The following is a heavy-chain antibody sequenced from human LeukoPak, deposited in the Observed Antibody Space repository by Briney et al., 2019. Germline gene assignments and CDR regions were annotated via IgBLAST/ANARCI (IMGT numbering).Heavy chain of an antibody. CDR1: GFTFSSYG. Sequence: GGSLRLSCAASGFTFSSYGMHWVRQAPGKGLEWVAFIRYDGSNKYYADSVKGRFTISRDNSKNTLYLQMDSLRAEDTAVYYCAKERDTAMVTIDYWGQGTLVTVSS. CDR3: AKERDTAMVTIDY. V-gene: IGHV3-30*02. J-gene: IGHJ4*02. D-gene: IGHD5-18*01. CDR2: IRYDGSNK.